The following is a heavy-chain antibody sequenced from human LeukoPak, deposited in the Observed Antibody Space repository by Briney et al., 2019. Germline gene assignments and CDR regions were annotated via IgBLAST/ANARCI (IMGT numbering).Heavy chain of an antibody. Sequence: GGSLRLSCAASGFTFSSYGMHWVRLAPGKGLEWVAVIWYDGNNKYYADFVKGRFTISRDNSKNTLYLQLNSLRAEDAAVYNCARDRGSREDGMDVWGQGTTVTVSS. V-gene: IGHV3-33*01. J-gene: IGHJ6*02. CDR1: GFTFSSYG. CDR2: IWYDGNNK. D-gene: IGHD1-26*01. CDR3: ARDRGSREDGMDV.